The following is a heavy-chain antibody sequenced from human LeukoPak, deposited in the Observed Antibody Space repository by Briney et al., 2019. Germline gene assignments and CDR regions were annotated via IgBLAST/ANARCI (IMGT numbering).Heavy chain of an antibody. CDR1: GFTFSSYA. J-gene: IGHJ6*02. D-gene: IGHD3-3*01. CDR3: AKELLRFLEWFYGMDV. V-gene: IGHV3-23*01. Sequence: GGSLRLSWAASGFTFSSYAMSWVRQAPGKGLEWVSAISGSGGSTYYADSVKGRFTISRDNSKNTLYLQMNSVRAEDTAVYYCAKELLRFLEWFYGMDVWGQGTTVTVSS. CDR2: ISGSGGST.